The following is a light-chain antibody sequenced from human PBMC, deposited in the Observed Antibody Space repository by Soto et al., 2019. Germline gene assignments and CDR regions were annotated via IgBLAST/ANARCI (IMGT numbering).Light chain of an antibody. CDR2: DVS. CDR3: CSYAGSFHVI. V-gene: IGLV2-11*01. Sequence: QSALTQPRSVSGSPGQSGTISCTATSSDVGDYNYVSWYQQHPGKAPKLMIYDVSKRPSGVPDRFSGSKSGNTASLTISGLQGKDEADYYCCSYAGSFHVIFGGGTKLTVL. J-gene: IGLJ2*01. CDR1: SSDVGDYNY.